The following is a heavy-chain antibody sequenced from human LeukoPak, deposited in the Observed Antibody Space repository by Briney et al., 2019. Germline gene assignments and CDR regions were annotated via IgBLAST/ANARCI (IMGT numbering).Heavy chain of an antibody. CDR2: INHSGST. Sequence: SETLSLTCAVYGGSFSGYYWSWIRQPPGKGLEWIGEINHSGSTNYNPSLKSRVTTSVDTSKNQFSLKLSSVTAADTAVYYCARVLRAVADHYFDYWGQGTLVTVSS. CDR1: GGSFSGYY. V-gene: IGHV4-34*01. D-gene: IGHD6-19*01. J-gene: IGHJ4*02. CDR3: ARVLRAVADHYFDY.